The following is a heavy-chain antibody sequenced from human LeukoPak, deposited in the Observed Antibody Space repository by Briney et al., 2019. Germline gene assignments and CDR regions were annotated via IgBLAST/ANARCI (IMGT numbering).Heavy chain of an antibody. J-gene: IGHJ6*03. CDR3: AGRARKGLITMVRGSHMDV. Sequence: PSETLSLTCTVSGGSISSSSYYWGWIRQPPGKGLEWIGEINHSGSTNYNPSLKSRVTISVDTSKNQFSLKLSSVTAADTAVYYCAGRARKGLITMVRGSHMDVWGKGTTVTVSS. CDR1: GGSISSSSYY. CDR2: INHSGST. V-gene: IGHV4-39*07. D-gene: IGHD3-10*01.